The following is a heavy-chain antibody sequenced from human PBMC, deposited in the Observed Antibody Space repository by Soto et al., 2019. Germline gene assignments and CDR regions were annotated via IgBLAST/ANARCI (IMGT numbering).Heavy chain of an antibody. CDR2: ISYEGNNK. J-gene: IGHJ4*02. Sequence: QVPLVESGGGVVQPGRSLRLSCAASGFTFSSYGMHWVRQAPGKGLEWVAVISYEGNNKYYADSVKGRFTISRDSSKNTLYLQMNSLRAEDTAVYYCAKEDRNYAFDFWGQGTLVTVSS. D-gene: IGHD1-7*01. CDR3: AKEDRNYAFDF. CDR1: GFTFSSYG. V-gene: IGHV3-30*18.